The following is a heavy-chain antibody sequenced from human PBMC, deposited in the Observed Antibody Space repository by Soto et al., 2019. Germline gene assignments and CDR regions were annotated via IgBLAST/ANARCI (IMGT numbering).Heavy chain of an antibody. Sequence: SETLSLTCTVSGGSISSYYWSWIRQPPGKGLEWIGYIYYSGSTNYNPSLKSRVTISVDTSKNQFSLKLSSVTAADTAVYYCASFRYCSSTSCPWANWFDPWGQGTLVTVSS. D-gene: IGHD2-2*01. CDR1: GGSISSYY. CDR2: IYYSGST. V-gene: IGHV4-59*08. CDR3: ASFRYCSSTSCPWANWFDP. J-gene: IGHJ5*02.